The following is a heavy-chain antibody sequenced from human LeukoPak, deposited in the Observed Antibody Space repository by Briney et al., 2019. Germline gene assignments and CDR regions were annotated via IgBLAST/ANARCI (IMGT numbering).Heavy chain of an antibody. D-gene: IGHD6-19*01. CDR1: GFTLSSHW. Sequence: GGSLRLSCAASGFTLSSHWMSWVRQAPGKGLEWVANIKQDGSVQYYVDSVRGRFTISRDNAKHSLYLQMNSLRAEDTAIYYCARESAGGPDYWGQGTLVTVSS. V-gene: IGHV3-7*05. J-gene: IGHJ4*02. CDR2: IKQDGSVQ. CDR3: ARESAGGPDY.